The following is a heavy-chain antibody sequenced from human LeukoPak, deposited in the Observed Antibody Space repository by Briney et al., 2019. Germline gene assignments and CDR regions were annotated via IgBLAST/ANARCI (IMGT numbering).Heavy chain of an antibody. Sequence: SETLSLTCAVYGVSFSGYYWSWIRQPPGKGLEWIGEINHSGSTNYNPSLKSRVTISVDTSKNQFSLKLSSVTAADTAVYYCARGMDIVVVPGYYYYMDVWGKGTTVTVSS. CDR3: ARGMDIVVVPGYYYYMDV. CDR1: GVSFSGYY. V-gene: IGHV4-34*01. CDR2: INHSGST. J-gene: IGHJ6*03. D-gene: IGHD2-2*03.